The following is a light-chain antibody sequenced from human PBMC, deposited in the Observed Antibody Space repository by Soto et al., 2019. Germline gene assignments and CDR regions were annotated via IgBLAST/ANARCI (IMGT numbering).Light chain of an antibody. Sequence: QLVLTQSPSASASLGASVKLICTLSSGHSTYAIAWHQQQPEKGPRYLMKVNSDGSHSKGDGIPDRFSGSSSGAERYLTISSLQSEDEADYYCQTWGSGIVIFGGGTKLTVL. CDR2: VNSDGSH. V-gene: IGLV4-69*01. CDR1: SGHSTYA. CDR3: QTWGSGIVI. J-gene: IGLJ2*01.